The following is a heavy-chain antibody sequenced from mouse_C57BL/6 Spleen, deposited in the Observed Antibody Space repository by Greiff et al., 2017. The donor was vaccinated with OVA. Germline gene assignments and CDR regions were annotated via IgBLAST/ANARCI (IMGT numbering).Heavy chain of an antibody. CDR3: ARRNWYFDY. J-gene: IGHJ2*01. Sequence: DVKLVESGGGLVKPGGSLKLSCAASGFTFSSYAMSWVRQTPEKRLEWVATISDGGSYTYYPDNVKGRFTISRDNAKNNLYLQMSHLKSEDTAMYYCARRNWYFDYWGQGTTLTVSS. V-gene: IGHV5-4*03. CDR2: ISDGGSYT. D-gene: IGHD4-1*01. CDR1: GFTFSSYA.